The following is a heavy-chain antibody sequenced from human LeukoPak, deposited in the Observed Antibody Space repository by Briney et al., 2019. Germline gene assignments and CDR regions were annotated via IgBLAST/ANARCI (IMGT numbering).Heavy chain of an antibody. CDR3: AGRKYYYYYMDV. D-gene: IGHD1-26*01. CDR2: IYYSGST. J-gene: IGHJ6*03. V-gene: IGHV4-59*01. CDR1: GGSISSYY. Sequence: SETLSLTCTVSGGSISSYYWSWIRQPPGKGLEWIGYIYYSGSTNYNPSLKSRVTISVDTSKNQFSLKLSSVTAADTAVYYCAGRKYYYYYMDVWGKGTTVTISS.